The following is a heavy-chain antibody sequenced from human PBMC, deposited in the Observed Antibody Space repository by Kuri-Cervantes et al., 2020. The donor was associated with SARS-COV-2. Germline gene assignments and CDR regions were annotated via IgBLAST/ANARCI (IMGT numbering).Heavy chain of an antibody. CDR3: AKDCDV. J-gene: IGHJ6*04. CDR1: GFTFSSYW. V-gene: IGHV3-30*02. Sequence: GESLKISCAASGFTFSSYWMSWVRQAPGKGLEWVAFIRYDGSNKYYADSVKGRFTISRDNSKNTLYLQMNSLRAEDTAVYYCAKDCDVWGKGTTVTVSS. CDR2: IRYDGSNK.